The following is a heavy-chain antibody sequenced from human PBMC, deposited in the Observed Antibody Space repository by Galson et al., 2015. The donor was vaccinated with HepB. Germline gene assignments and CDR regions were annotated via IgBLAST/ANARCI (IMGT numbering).Heavy chain of an antibody. V-gene: IGHV3-72*01. Sequence: SLRLSCAGSAFISSDQFIDWVRQPPGKGLEWVGRIANKVNSYTTEYAASVKGRFTISRDDSKYSLYLQMHSLKIEDTAVYYCVRGYSGVWIYAFDIWGQGTMVTVSS. J-gene: IGHJ3*02. CDR1: AFISSDQF. CDR3: VRGYSGVWIYAFDI. CDR2: IANKVNSYTT. D-gene: IGHD6-25*01.